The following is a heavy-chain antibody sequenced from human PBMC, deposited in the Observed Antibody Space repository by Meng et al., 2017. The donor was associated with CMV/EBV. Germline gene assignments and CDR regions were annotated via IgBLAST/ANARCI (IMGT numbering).Heavy chain of an antibody. D-gene: IGHD1-26*01. J-gene: IGHJ4*02. CDR3: ARDNLGGSYDY. Sequence: TVSGGSVSSNNYYWPWIRQPPGKGLEWIGYIYKSGSTNYNPSLKSRVTISADTSKNQFSLKLSSVTAADTAVYYCARDNLGGSYDYWGQGTLVTVSS. V-gene: IGHV4-61*01. CDR1: GGSVSSNNYY. CDR2: IYKSGST.